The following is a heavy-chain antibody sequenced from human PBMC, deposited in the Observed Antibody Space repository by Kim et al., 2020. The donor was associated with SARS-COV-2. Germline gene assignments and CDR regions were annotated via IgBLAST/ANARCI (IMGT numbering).Heavy chain of an antibody. CDR3: ARGGFYSSGWYQPSFDY. Sequence: SETLSLTCTVSGGSISSYYWSWIRQPPGKGLEWIGYIYYSGSTNYNPSLKSRVTISVDTSKNQFSLKLSSVTAADTAVYYCARGGFYSSGWYQPSFDYWGQGTLVTVSS. CDR1: GGSISSYY. D-gene: IGHD6-19*01. V-gene: IGHV4-59*08. J-gene: IGHJ4*02. CDR2: IYYSGST.